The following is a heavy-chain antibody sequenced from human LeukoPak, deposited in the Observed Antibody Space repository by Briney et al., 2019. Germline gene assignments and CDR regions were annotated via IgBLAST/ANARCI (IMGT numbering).Heavy chain of an antibody. CDR1: RFTFSRYW. CDR2: IYSGGST. D-gene: IGHD3-10*01. CDR3: ARDRDYYGMDV. J-gene: IGHJ6*02. V-gene: IGHV3-53*01. Sequence: PGGSLRLSCAASRFTFSRYWMSWVRQAPGKGLEWVSVIYSGGSTYYADSVKGRFTISRDNSKNTLYLQMNSLRAEDTAVYYCARDRDYYGMDVWGQGTTVTVSS.